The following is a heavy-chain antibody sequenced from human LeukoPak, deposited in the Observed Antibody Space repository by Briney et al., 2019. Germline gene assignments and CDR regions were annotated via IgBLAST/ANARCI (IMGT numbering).Heavy chain of an antibody. V-gene: IGHV4-59*01. CDR3: ARGGSSGWYYFDY. CDR2: IYYSGST. Sequence: SETLSLTCTVSGGSISSYYWSWIRQPPGKGLEWIGYIYYSGSTNYNPSLKSRVTISVDTSKNQFSLKLSSVTAADTAVCYCARGGSSGWYYFDYWGQGTLVTVSS. J-gene: IGHJ4*02. D-gene: IGHD6-19*01. CDR1: GGSISSYY.